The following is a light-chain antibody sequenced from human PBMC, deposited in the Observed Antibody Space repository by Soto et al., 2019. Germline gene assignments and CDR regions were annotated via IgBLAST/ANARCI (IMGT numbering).Light chain of an antibody. J-gene: IGKJ1*01. CDR2: WAS. CDR3: QQYYSTPRT. CDR1: QSISSW. V-gene: IGKV4-1*01. Sequence: DIQMTQSPSTLSASVGDRVTITCRASQSISSWLAWYQQKPGQPPKLLIYWASTRDSGVPDRFSGSGSGTDFTLTISSLQAEDVAVYYCQQYYSTPRTFGQGTKVELK.